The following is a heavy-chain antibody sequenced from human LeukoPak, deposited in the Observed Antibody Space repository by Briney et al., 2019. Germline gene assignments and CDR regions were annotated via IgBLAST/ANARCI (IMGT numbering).Heavy chain of an antibody. CDR2: ISSRGYT. V-gene: IGHV4-4*07. J-gene: IGHJ4*03. D-gene: IGHD6-19*01. CDR1: GSSVSNHW. Sequence: SETLSLTCTVSGSSVSNHWWIWFRQPAGRGPEWIGRISSRGYTNYNPSLKSRVAMSVDTSKNQFSLKLNSVTAADTAVYYCVRTMKREWGGWYDNDYWGRGTLVTVSS. CDR3: VRTMKREWGGWYDNDY.